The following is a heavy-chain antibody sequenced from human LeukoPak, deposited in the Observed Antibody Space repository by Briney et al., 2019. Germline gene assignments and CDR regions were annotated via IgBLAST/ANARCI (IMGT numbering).Heavy chain of an antibody. CDR3: ARVNTAMVVGGYYYYMDV. J-gene: IGHJ6*03. CDR2: IIPIFGTA. V-gene: IGHV1-69*13. Sequence: SVKVSCKASVGTFSSYAISWVRQAPGQGLEWMGGIIPIFGTANYAQKFQGRVTITADESTSTAYMELSSLRSEDTAVYYCARVNTAMVVGGYYYYMDVWGKGTTVTVSS. D-gene: IGHD5-18*01. CDR1: VGTFSSYA.